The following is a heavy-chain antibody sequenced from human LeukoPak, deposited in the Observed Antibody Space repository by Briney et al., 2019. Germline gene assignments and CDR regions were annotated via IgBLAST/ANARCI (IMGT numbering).Heavy chain of an antibody. Sequence: GGSLRLSCAASGFTFSSSAMSWVRQAPGKGLEWVSAISNNGGYTYYADSVQGRFTISRDNSKSTLCLQMNSLRAEDTAVYYCARYSSGFDPWGQGTLVTVSS. J-gene: IGHJ5*02. CDR1: GFTFSSSA. D-gene: IGHD6-19*01. V-gene: IGHV3-23*01. CDR3: ARYSSGFDP. CDR2: ISNNGGYT.